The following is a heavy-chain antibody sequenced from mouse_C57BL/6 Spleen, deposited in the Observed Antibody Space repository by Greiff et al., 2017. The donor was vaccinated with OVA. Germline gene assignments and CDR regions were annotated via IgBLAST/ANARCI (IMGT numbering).Heavy chain of an antibody. V-gene: IGHV1-52*01. CDR2: IDPSDSET. J-gene: IGHJ3*01. Sequence: QVQLQQPGAELVRPGSSVKLSCKASGYTFTSYWMHWVKQRPIQGLEWIGNIDPSDSETHYNQKFKDKATLTVDKSSSTAYMQLSSLTSDDSAVYYCAREGYYGSSYVRFAYWGQGTLVTVSA. CDR3: AREGYYGSSYVRFAY. D-gene: IGHD1-1*01. CDR1: GYTFTSYW.